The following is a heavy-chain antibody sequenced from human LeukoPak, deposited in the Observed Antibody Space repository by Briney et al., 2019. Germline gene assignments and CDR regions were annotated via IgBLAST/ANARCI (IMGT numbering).Heavy chain of an antibody. V-gene: IGHV3-23*01. J-gene: IGHJ6*02. CDR2: ISGSGAST. Sequence: GGSPRLSCAASGFSFSNYAMSWVRQAPGKGLERVSGISGSGASTYYADSLKGRFTISRDNSKNTLYLQMNGLRAEDTAVYYCAKSGGNFHYFPMDVWGQGTAVTVS. CDR1: GFSFSNYA. CDR3: AKSGGNFHYFPMDV.